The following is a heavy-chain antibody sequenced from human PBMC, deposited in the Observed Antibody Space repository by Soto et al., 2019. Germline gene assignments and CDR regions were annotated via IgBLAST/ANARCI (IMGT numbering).Heavy chain of an antibody. D-gene: IGHD3-3*01. J-gene: IGHJ4*02. V-gene: IGHV4-39*01. Sequence: SETLSLTCTVSGGSVSNGLYYWGWIRQPPGKGLEWIGSVYYTGTTYYNPSPKNRVTISADTSQNQFSLKLSSVTAADMAVYFCARHQFNANAIHFDSWGQGTLVTVSS. CDR2: VYYTGTT. CDR1: GGSVSNGLYY. CDR3: ARHQFNANAIHFDS.